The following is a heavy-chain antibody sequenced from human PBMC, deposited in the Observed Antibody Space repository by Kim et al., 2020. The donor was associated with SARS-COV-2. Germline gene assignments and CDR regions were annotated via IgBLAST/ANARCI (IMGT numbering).Heavy chain of an antibody. CDR1: GYTFTGYY. D-gene: IGHD3-9*01. V-gene: IGHV1-2*02. J-gene: IGHJ4*02. CDR2: INPNSGGT. Sequence: DSVKVSCKASGYTFTGYYMHWVRQAPGQGLEWMGWINPNSGGTNYAQKFQGRVTMTRDTSISTAYMELSRLRSDDTAVYYCATRGGNILTGYYLLDYWGQGTLVTVSS. CDR3: ATRGGNILTGYYLLDY.